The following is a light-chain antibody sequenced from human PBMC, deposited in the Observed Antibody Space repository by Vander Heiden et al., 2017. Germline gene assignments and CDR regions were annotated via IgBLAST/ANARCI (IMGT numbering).Light chain of an antibody. J-gene: IGKJ1*01. V-gene: IGKV3-11*01. CDR1: QSVSSY. CDR3: QQRSNGPRVWT. Sequence: EIVLTQSPATLSLSPGERATLSCRASQSVSSYLAWYQQKPGQAPRLLIYDASNRATGIPARFSGSGSGTDFTLTISSREPEDFAVYYCQQRSNGPRVWTFGQGTKVEIK. CDR2: DAS.